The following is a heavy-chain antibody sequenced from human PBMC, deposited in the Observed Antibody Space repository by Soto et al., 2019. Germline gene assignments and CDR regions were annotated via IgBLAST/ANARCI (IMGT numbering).Heavy chain of an antibody. V-gene: IGHV3-23*01. J-gene: IGHJ4*02. CDR2: ISGSGGST. Sequence: EVQLLESGGGLVQPGGSLRLSCAASGFTFSSYAMSWVRQAPGKGLEWVSAISGSGGSTYYADSVKGRFTISRDNSKNTLYLQMNSLGAEDTAVYYCETLVGATGRELFDYWGQGTLVTVSS. D-gene: IGHD1-26*01. CDR1: GFTFSSYA. CDR3: ETLVGATGRELFDY.